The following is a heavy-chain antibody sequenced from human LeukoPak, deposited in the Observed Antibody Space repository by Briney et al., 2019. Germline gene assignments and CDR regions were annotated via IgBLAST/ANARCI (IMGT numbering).Heavy chain of an antibody. CDR2: INSDGSST. J-gene: IGHJ6*03. CDR3: AKDPGSGSPFRGYYYYMDV. CDR1: GFTFSSYW. Sequence: GGSLRLSCAASGFTFSSYWMHWVRQAPGKGLVWVSRINSDGSSTSYADSVKGRFTISRDNSKNTLYLQMNNLRVEDTAVYYCAKDPGSGSPFRGYYYYMDVWGKGTTVTISS. V-gene: IGHV3-74*01. D-gene: IGHD3-10*01.